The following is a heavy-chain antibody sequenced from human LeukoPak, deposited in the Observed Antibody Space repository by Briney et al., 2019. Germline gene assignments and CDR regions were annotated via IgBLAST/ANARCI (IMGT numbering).Heavy chain of an antibody. V-gene: IGHV3-43D*03. D-gene: IGHD5-12*01. Sequence: QPGGSLRLSCAASGFTLSSYSMNWVRQAPGKGLEWVSLIDWDGGSAYYADSVKGRFTISRDNSENSLYLQMNSLRPEDTAMYYCAKGDGVATQDPPDYWGQGTLVTVSS. CDR1: GFTLSSYS. CDR3: AKGDGVATQDPPDY. CDR2: IDWDGGSA. J-gene: IGHJ4*02.